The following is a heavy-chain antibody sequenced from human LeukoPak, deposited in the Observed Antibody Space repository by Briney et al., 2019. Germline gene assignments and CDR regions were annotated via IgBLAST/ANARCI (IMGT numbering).Heavy chain of an antibody. J-gene: IGHJ4*02. CDR1: GFTVSSNY. V-gene: IGHV3-53*01. Sequence: GGSLRLSCAASGFTVSSNYMSWVRQAPGKGLEWVSVIYSGGSTYYADSVKGRFTISRDNAKKTLYLEMNSLRMEDTAIYYCATSRVFDHWGQGTLVTVSS. CDR2: IYSGGST. CDR3: ATSRVFDH.